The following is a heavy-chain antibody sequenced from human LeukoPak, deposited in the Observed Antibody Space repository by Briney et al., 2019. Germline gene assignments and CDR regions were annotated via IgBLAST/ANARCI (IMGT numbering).Heavy chain of an antibody. CDR1: GFNLSVHY. J-gene: IGHJ4*01. CDR2: TYARRQNT. CDR3: AREYEDREHRPFDT. Sequence: GGSLRLSCAASGFNLSVHYIRWLRQAPGKGPEWVAVTYARRQNTLYADSVKGRFTISRDNFKNTVHLQMDSLRVDDTAVYYCAREYEDREHRPFDTWGPGTWVTVSS. D-gene: IGHD3-9*01. V-gene: IGHV3-53*01.